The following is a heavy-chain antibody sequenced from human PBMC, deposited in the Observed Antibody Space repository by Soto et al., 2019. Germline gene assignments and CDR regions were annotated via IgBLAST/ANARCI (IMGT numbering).Heavy chain of an antibody. CDR3: ARLSCSGGSCYPRD. CDR2: ISSSSSTI. V-gene: IGHV3-48*02. J-gene: IGHJ4*02. Sequence: EVQLVESGGGLVQPGGSLRLSCAASGFTFSSYSMTWVRQAPGKGLEWVSYISSSSSTIYYADSVKGRFTISRDNAKNSLYLQMNSLRDEDTAVYYCARLSCSGGSCYPRDWGQGTLVTVSS. CDR1: GFTFSSYS. D-gene: IGHD2-15*01.